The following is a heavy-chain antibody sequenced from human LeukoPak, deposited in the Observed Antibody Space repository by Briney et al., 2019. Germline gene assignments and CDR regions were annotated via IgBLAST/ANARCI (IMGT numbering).Heavy chain of an antibody. CDR2: IYYSGST. J-gene: IGHJ4*02. V-gene: IGHV4-59*01. CDR3: ARDSGPRFDY. D-gene: IGHD6-19*01. Sequence: SETLSLTCTVSGGSISSYYWSWIRQPPGKGLEWIGYIYYSGSTNYNPSLKSRVTVSVDTSKNQFSLKVSSVTAADTAVYYCARDSGPRFDYWGQGTLVTVSS. CDR1: GGSISSYY.